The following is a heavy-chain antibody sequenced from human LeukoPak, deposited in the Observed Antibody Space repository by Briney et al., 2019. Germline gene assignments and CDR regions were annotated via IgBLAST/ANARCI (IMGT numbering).Heavy chain of an antibody. CDR1: GFTFSSYG. CDR2: IWYDGSNK. Sequence: GGSLRLSCAASGFTFSSYGMHWVRQAPGKGLEWVAVIWYDGSNKYYADSVKGRFTISRDNSKNTLYLQMNSLRAEDTAVYYCAKGNSYGYYSDYWGQGTLVTVSS. CDR3: AKGNSYGYYSDY. J-gene: IGHJ4*02. V-gene: IGHV3-33*06. D-gene: IGHD5-18*01.